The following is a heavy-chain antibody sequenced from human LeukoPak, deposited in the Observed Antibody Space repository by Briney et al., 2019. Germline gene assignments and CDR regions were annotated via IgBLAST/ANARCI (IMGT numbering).Heavy chain of an antibody. CDR2: ISGSGGST. V-gene: IGHV3-23*01. D-gene: IGHD3-22*01. Sequence: GGSLRLSCAASGFTFSSYAMSWVRQAPGKGLEWVSAISGSGGSTYYADSVKGRFTISRDNAKNSLYLQMNSLRAEDTAVYYCARASYYYDSSGYYDDLDYWGQGTLVTVSS. CDR3: ARASYYYDSSGYYDDLDY. CDR1: GFTFSSYA. J-gene: IGHJ4*02.